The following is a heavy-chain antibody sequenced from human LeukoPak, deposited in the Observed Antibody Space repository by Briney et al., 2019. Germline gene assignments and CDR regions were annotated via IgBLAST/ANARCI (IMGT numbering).Heavy chain of an antibody. J-gene: IGHJ5*02. Sequence: PSETLSLTCTVSGGSISSGGYYWSWIRQHPGKGLEWIGYIYYSGSTYYNPSLKSRVTISVDTSKNQFSPKLSSVTAADTAVYYCARERAAGWFDPWGQGTLVTVSS. CDR1: GGSISSGGYY. D-gene: IGHD6-25*01. CDR3: ARERAAGWFDP. V-gene: IGHV4-31*03. CDR2: IYYSGST.